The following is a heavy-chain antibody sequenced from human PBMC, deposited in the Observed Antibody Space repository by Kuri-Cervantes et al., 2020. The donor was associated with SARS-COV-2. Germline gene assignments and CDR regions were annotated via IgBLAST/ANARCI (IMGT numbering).Heavy chain of an antibody. CDR1: GYTFTSYY. D-gene: IGHD5-18*01. J-gene: IGHJ4*02. CDR2: INPSGGST. CDR3: ARDGGNSYGYDKLRYYFDY. Sequence: ASVKVSCKASGYTFTSYYMHWVRQAPGQGLEWMGIINPSGGSTSYAQKFQGRVTMTKDTSSNTAYMELRSLRSDDTAVYYCARDGGNSYGYDKLRYYFDYWGRGTLVTVSS. V-gene: IGHV1-46*01.